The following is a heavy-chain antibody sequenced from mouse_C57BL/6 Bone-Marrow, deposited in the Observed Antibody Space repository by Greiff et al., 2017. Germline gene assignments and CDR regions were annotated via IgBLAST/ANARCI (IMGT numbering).Heavy chain of an antibody. Sequence: ESGAELARPGASVTLSCKASGYTFTSYGLSWVKQRTGQGLAWIGEIYPRSGNTYYNEKFKGKSTLTADKSSTTVYMELRSLTPKDSAVYFGANGKAWGQGTTLTDSS. CDR1: GYTFTSYG. J-gene: IGHJ2*01. CDR3: ANGKA. V-gene: IGHV1-81*01. CDR2: IYPRSGNT.